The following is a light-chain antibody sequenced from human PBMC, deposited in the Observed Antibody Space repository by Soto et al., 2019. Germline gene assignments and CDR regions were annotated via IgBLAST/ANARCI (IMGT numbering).Light chain of an antibody. J-gene: IGKJ1*01. CDR3: QQYNNWPRT. CDR2: GAS. Sequence: EIVMTQSPSTLSVSAGDRATLSCRASQSVSSNLAWYQQKPGQAPRLLIFGASTMPTGIPARFGGGGSGTEFTLTISSLQSEDVAVYCCQQYNNWPRTFGQGTKVDIK. V-gene: IGKV3-15*01. CDR1: QSVSSN.